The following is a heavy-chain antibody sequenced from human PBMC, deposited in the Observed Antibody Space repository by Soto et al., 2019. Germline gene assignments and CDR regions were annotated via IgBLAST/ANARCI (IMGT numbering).Heavy chain of an antibody. CDR3: AREGRGYCSSTTCPGI. V-gene: IGHV3-7*01. J-gene: IGHJ4*02. Sequence: EVQLVESGGGLVQPGGSLRLSCAASGFTFSRSSMSWVRQAPGKGLEWVANIEQDGSEKNYVDSVKGRFTVSRDNAKNSQYLQMNSLRVEDTAVYYCAREGRGYCSSTTCPGIWGQGTLVTVSS. CDR1: GFTFSRSS. CDR2: IEQDGSEK. D-gene: IGHD2-2*01.